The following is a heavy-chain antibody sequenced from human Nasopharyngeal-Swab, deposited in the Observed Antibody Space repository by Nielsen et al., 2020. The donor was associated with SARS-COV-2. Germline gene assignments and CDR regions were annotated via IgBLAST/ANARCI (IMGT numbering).Heavy chain of an antibody. CDR1: GSSISSSSYY. CDR3: ARQPKVGATHYFDY. D-gene: IGHD1-26*01. J-gene: IGHJ4*02. CDR2: IYYSGST. Sequence: SETLSLTCAVSGSSISSSSYYWGWIRQPPGKGLEWIGSIYYSGSTYYNPSLKSRVTISVDTSKNQFSLKLSSVTAADTAVYYCARQPKVGATHYFDYWGQGTLVTVSS. V-gene: IGHV4-39*01.